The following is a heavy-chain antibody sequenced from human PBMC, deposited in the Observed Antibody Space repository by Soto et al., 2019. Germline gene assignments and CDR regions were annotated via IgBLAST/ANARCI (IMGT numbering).Heavy chain of an antibody. Sequence: GGSLRLSCAASGFTFSSYAMHWVRQAPGKGLEWVAVISYDGSNKYYADSVKGRFTISRDNSKNTLYLQMNSLRAEDTAVYYCARDGEAPVVVPAPNWFDPWGQGTLVTVSS. CDR3: ARDGEAPVVVPAPNWFDP. J-gene: IGHJ5*02. D-gene: IGHD2-2*01. CDR1: GFTFSSYA. V-gene: IGHV3-30-3*01. CDR2: ISYDGSNK.